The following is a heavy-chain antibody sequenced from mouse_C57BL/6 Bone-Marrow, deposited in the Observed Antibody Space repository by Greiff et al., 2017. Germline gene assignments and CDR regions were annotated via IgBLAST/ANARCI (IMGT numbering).Heavy chain of an antibody. J-gene: IGHJ2*01. CDR1: GYTFTDYY. D-gene: IGHD2-5*01. CDR2: IFPGSGST. V-gene: IGHV1-75*01. CDR3: ARAYYSNYDFDY. Sequence: VKLMESGPELVKPGASVKISCKASGYTFTDYYINWVKQRPGQGLEWIGWIFPGSGSTYYNEKFKGKATLTVDKSSSTAYMLLSSLTSEDSAVYFCARAYYSNYDFDYWGQGTTLTVSS.